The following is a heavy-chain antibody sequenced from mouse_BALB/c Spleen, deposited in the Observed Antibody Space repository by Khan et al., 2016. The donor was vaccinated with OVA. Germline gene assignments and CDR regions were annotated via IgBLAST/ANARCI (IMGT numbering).Heavy chain of an antibody. D-gene: IGHD1-1*01. Sequence: DVQLVESGGGLVQPGGSRKLSCAASGFTFSSYGMHWVRQTPEKGLEWVAYISGDSSTIYYADTVKGRFTISRDNPKNTLFLKMPSLRSEDTAMYYCTRSYYYGYYFDYWGQGTTLPVSS. CDR1: GFTFSSYG. J-gene: IGHJ2*01. V-gene: IGHV5-17*02. CDR2: ISGDSSTI. CDR3: TRSYYYGYYFDY.